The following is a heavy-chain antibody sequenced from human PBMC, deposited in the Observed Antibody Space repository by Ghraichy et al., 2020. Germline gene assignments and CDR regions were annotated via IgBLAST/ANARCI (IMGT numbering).Heavy chain of an antibody. CDR3: ARGRYCGGGSCYPRPYYFDS. D-gene: IGHD2-15*01. CDR1: GGPFGGYY. Sequence: SETLSLTCAVYGGPFGGYYWNLVRQSPGKGLEWIGEIYPGGSTNYNPSLESRVTISVDASRKQFSLSLFSVIAADTAMYYCARGRYCGGGSCYPRPYYFDSWGQGTLVTVSS. J-gene: IGHJ4*02. V-gene: IGHV4-34*01. CDR2: IYPGGST.